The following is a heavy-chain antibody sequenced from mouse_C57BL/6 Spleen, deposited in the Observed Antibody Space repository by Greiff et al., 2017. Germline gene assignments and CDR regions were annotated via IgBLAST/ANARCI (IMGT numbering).Heavy chain of an antibody. J-gene: IGHJ4*01. CDR2: IDPGSGGT. V-gene: IGHV1-7*01. CDR1: GYTFTGYW. CDR3: ARWGITTLGYFDD. D-gene: IGHD2-3*01. Sequence: QVQLQQSGAELVKPGASVTLSCKASGYTFTGYWMHWVKPRPGHGLEWIGKIDPGSGGTNYNQKFKGKGILTADKSSSTAYMQLSSLTSEDSAVYYCARWGITTLGYFDDWGPGTSVTVSS.